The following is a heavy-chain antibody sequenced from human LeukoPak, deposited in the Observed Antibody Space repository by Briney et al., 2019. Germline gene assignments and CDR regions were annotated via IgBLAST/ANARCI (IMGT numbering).Heavy chain of an antibody. D-gene: IGHD2-2*01. V-gene: IGHV4-39*07. CDR1: GGSITSNTNY. J-gene: IGHJ3*01. Sequence: SETLSLTCTVSGGSITSNTNYWGWIRQPPGKGLEWIGNIYYSGTTYYNPSLKSRVTISVDTSKNQFSLKLSSVTAADTAVYYCARDDTHCSSRICYDAFDFWGQGTMVSVSS. CDR3: ARDDTHCSSRICYDAFDF. CDR2: IYYSGTT.